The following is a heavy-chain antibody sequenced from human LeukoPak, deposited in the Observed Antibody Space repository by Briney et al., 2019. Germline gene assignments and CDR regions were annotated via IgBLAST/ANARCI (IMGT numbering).Heavy chain of an antibody. D-gene: IGHD3-9*01. CDR2: INQDEGQK. Sequence: PGGSLRLSCEASGFNIRNNWMSWVRLAPGKGLEYVANINQDEGQKYYVDSMKGRFTISKDTAKNSLNLQMNSLRAEDTGVYYCARDNYDIRGQGTLVTVSS. V-gene: IGHV3-7*01. J-gene: IGHJ4*02. CDR3: ARDNYDI. CDR1: GFNIRNNW.